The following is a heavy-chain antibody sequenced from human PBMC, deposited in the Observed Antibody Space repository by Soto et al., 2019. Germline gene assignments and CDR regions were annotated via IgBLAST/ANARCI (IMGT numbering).Heavy chain of an antibody. D-gene: IGHD3-3*01. CDR2: INHSGST. CDR1: GGSFSGYY. Sequence: SETLSLTCAVYGGSFSGYYWSWIRQPPGKGLEWIGEINHSGSTNYNPSLKSRVTISVDTSKNQFSLKLSSVTAADTAVYCVRDPPRFRGGMDVWGQGTTVTVSS. J-gene: IGHJ6*02. V-gene: IGHV4-34*03. CDR3: RDPPRFRGGMDV.